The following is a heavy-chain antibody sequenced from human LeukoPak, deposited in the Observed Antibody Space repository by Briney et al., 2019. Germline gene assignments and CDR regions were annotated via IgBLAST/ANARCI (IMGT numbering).Heavy chain of an antibody. V-gene: IGHV1-18*01. D-gene: IGHD4-11*01. CDR3: ARDPTTQTFDY. CDR1: GYTFTSYG. Sequence: ASVKVSCEASGYTFTSYGISWVRQAPGQGLEWMGWISTYSGNTNYAQKLQGRVTMTTDTSTTTAYMELRSLTSDDTAVYYCARDPTTQTFDYWGQGTLVTVSS. J-gene: IGHJ4*02. CDR2: ISTYSGNT.